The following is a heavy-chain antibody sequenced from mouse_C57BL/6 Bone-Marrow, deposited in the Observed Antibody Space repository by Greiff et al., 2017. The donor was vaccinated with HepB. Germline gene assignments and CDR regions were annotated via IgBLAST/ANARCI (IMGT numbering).Heavy chain of an antibody. CDR2: IYPRSGNT. Sequence: VQLQESGAELARPGASVKLSCKASGYTFTSYGISWVKQRTGQGLEWIGEIYPRSGNTYYNEKFKGKATLTADKSSSTAYMELRSLTSEDSAVYFCARVYDAAYWGQGTLVTVSA. V-gene: IGHV1-81*01. D-gene: IGHD2-12*01. CDR1: GYTFTSYG. CDR3: ARVYDAAY. J-gene: IGHJ3*01.